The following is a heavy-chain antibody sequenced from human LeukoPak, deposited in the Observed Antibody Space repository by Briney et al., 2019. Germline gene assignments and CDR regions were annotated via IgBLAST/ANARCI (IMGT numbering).Heavy chain of an antibody. D-gene: IGHD3-22*01. Sequence: GGYLRLSCAASGFTFSSYSMNWVRQAPGKGLEWVSYISSSSSTIYYADSVKGRFTISRDNAKNSLYLQMNSLRAEDAAVYYCARADSSGYYHPINWGQGTLVTVSS. V-gene: IGHV3-48*01. CDR3: ARADSSGYYHPIN. CDR1: GFTFSSYS. CDR2: ISSSSSTI. J-gene: IGHJ4*02.